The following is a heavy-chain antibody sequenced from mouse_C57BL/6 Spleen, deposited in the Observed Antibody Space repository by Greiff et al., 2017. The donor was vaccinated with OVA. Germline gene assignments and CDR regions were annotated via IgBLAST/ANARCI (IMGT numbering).Heavy chain of an antibody. Sequence: DVQLVESGGGLVQPGGSLKLSCAASGFTFSDYYMYWVRQTPEKRLEWVAYISNGGGSTYYPDTVKGRFTISRDNAKNTLYLQMSRLKSEDTAMYYCARKGTTTAYAMDYWGQGTSVTVSS. CDR2: ISNGGGST. D-gene: IGHD1-2*01. CDR1: GFTFSDYY. CDR3: ARKGTTTAYAMDY. J-gene: IGHJ4*01. V-gene: IGHV5-12*01.